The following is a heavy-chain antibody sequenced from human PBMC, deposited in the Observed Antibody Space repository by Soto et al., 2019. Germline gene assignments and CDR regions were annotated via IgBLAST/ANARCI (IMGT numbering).Heavy chain of an antibody. J-gene: IGHJ4*02. CDR2: VSGSGGST. CDR1: GFTFSSYA. V-gene: IGHV3-23*01. Sequence: PGGSLRLSCAASGFTFSSYAMYWVRQAPGRGLEWVSAVSGSGGSTYYADSVKGRFTISRDNSENALYLRMNSLRAEDTAVYYCVRTIQPGTTTYFGYWGQGTLVTVSS. CDR3: VRTIQPGTTTYFGY. D-gene: IGHD1-1*01.